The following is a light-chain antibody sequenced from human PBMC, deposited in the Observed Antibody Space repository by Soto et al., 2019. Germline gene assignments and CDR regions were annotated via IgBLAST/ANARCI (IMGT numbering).Light chain of an antibody. CDR2: LGS. V-gene: IGKV2-28*01. CDR3: MQAVQTPLT. Sequence: DIVMTQSPLSLPVTPGEPAPISCRSSQSLLHSNGYNYLDWYLQKPRQSPQLLIYLGSNRASGVTDRFSGSGAGTDFTLIISRVEAEDVGVYYCMQAVQTPLTFGPGTKVDIK. CDR1: QSLLHSNGYNY. J-gene: IGKJ3*01.